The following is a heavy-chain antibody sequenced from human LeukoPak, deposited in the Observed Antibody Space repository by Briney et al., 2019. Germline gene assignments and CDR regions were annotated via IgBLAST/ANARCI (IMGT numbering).Heavy chain of an antibody. V-gene: IGHV4-59*01. CDR2: IYYSGST. J-gene: IGHJ4*02. Sequence: PSETLSLTCTVSGGSISSYCWSWIRQPPGKGLEWIGYIYYSGSTNYNPSLKSRVTISVDTSKNQFSLKLSSVTAADTAVYYCARDRYYDSSGYYDYWGQGTLVTVSS. CDR3: ARDRYYDSSGYYDY. CDR1: GGSISSYC. D-gene: IGHD3-22*01.